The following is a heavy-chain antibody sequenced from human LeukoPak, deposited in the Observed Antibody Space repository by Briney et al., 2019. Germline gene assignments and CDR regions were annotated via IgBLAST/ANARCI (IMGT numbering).Heavy chain of an antibody. D-gene: IGHD2-2*02. CDR3: ARDPDTSSKVDF. Sequence: TPGGSLRLSCAASGFIFSDHYMSWIRQAPGKGLEWVANISNSGSVLYYTDSVKGRFTISRDNAKKSLYLQMDGLRAEDTAVYFCARDPDTSSKVDFWGQGTLVTVSS. CDR2: ISNSGSVL. CDR1: GFIFSDHY. V-gene: IGHV3-11*01. J-gene: IGHJ4*02.